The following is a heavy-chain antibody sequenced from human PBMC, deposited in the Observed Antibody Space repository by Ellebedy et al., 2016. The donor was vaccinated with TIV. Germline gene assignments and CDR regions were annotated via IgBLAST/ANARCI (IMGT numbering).Heavy chain of an antibody. V-gene: IGHV1-8*01. CDR1: GYTFTSYD. D-gene: IGHD1-26*01. J-gene: IGHJ4*02. CDR2: MNPNSGNT. CDR3: ARIGVGATWIYDY. Sequence: AASVKVSCKASGYTFTSYDINWVRQATGQGLEWMGWMNPNSGNTGYAQKFQGRVTMTRNTSISTAYLQWSSLKASDTAMYYCARIGVGATWIYDYWGQGTLVTVSS.